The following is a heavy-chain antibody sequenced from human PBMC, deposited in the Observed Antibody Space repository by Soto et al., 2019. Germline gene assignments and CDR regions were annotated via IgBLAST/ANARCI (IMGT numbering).Heavy chain of an antibody. CDR2: INPLFNVP. CDR3: ALSSGSYHYGAY. CDR1: GGPFNIFA. D-gene: IGHD3-16*01. Sequence: QLVQSGAEVKKPGSSVKVSCKASGGPFNIFAVTWVRQAPGQGLQWIGGINPLFNVPRYAQKFRGRITITADEASSTTPMELSGLISDDTATYYCALSSGSYHYGAYWGQGTPVAVSS. J-gene: IGHJ4*02. V-gene: IGHV1-69*01.